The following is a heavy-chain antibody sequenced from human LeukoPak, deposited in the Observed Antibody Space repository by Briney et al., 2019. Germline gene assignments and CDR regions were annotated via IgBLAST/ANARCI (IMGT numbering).Heavy chain of an antibody. CDR1: GFTFSSYW. Sequence: GGSLRLSCAVSGFTFSSYWMSWFRQAPGKGLEWVANINQDGSQKFSVDSVKGRFTISRDIVKNSLSLQMNSLRVEDTAVYYCARDWFDGDYDRFDYWGQGTLVTVSS. V-gene: IGHV3-7*03. CDR3: ARDWFDGDYDRFDY. J-gene: IGHJ4*02. CDR2: INQDGSQK. D-gene: IGHD4-17*01.